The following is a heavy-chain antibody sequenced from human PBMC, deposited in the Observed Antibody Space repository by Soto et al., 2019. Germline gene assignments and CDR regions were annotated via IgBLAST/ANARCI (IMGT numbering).Heavy chain of an antibody. J-gene: IGHJ6*02. V-gene: IGHV4-34*01. D-gene: IGHD3-10*01. Sequence: SETLSLTCAVYGGSFSGYYWSWIRQPPGKGLEWIGEINHSGSTNYNPSLKSRATISVDTSKNQFSLKLSSVTAADTAVYYCARDDLWFGELLEPYYYYGMDVWGQGTTVTVSS. CDR3: ARDDLWFGELLEPYYYYGMDV. CDR1: GGSFSGYY. CDR2: INHSGST.